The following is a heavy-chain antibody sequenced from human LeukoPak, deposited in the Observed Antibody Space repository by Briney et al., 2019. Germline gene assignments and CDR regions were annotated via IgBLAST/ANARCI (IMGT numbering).Heavy chain of an antibody. CDR3: ARGLHSDYYYYGMDV. V-gene: IGHV4-34*09. D-gene: IGHD4-11*01. J-gene: IGHJ6*02. CDR2: INHSGST. CDR1: GGSFSGYY. Sequence: SETLSLTCAVYGGSFSGYYWSWIRQPPGKGLEWIGEINHSGSTYYNPSLKSRVTISVDTSKNQFSLKLSSVTAADTAVYYCARGLHSDYYYYGMDVWGQGTTVTVSS.